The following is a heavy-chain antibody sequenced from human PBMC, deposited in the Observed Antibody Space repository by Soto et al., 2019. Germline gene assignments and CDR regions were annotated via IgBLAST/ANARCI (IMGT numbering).Heavy chain of an antibody. Sequence: SETLSLTCAVYGGSFSGYYWSWIRQPPGKGLEWIGEINHSGSTNYNPSLKSRVTISVDTSKNQFSLKLSSVTAADTAVYYCARSPLPYYYYGMDVWGQETTVTVSS. J-gene: IGHJ6*02. V-gene: IGHV4-34*01. CDR1: GGSFSGYY. CDR3: ARSPLPYYYYGMDV. CDR2: INHSGST.